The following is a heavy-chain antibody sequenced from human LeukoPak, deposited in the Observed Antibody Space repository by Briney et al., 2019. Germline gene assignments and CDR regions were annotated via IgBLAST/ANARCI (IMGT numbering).Heavy chain of an antibody. Sequence: ASVKVSCKASGYTFTSYDINWVRQATGQGLEWMGWMNPNSGNTGYAQKFQGRVTMTRDMSTSTVYMELSSLRSEDTAVYYCAKGDSSSSGSDYWGQGTLVTVSS. CDR1: GYTFTSYD. V-gene: IGHV1-8*02. CDR3: AKGDSSSSGSDY. D-gene: IGHD6-6*01. J-gene: IGHJ4*02. CDR2: MNPNSGNT.